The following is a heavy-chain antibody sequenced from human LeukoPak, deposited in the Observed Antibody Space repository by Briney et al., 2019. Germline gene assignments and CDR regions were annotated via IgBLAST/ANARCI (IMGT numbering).Heavy chain of an antibody. V-gene: IGHV4-39*01. J-gene: IGHJ4*02. CDR2: IYYSGST. D-gene: IGHD3-10*01. CDR3: ARRPAIIMDRGVVYYFDS. Sequence: PSETLSLTCTVSVDSISSSNSYWGWIRQPPGKGLEWFGTIYYSGSTYYNPSLKSRVSISLDTSKKQFSLKLTSVTAADTAVYYCARRPAIIMDRGVVYYFDSWGQGSLVTVSS. CDR1: VDSISSSNSY.